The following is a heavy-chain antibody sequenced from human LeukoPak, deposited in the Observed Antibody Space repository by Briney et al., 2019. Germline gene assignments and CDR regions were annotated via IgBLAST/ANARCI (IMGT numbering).Heavy chain of an antibody. CDR3: AKGSSSWYDYFDY. J-gene: IGHJ4*02. CDR1: GFTFSSYA. D-gene: IGHD6-13*01. CDR2: ISGSGGST. Sequence: SGGSLRLSCAASGFTFSSYAMSWVRQAPGKGLEWVSAISGSGGSTYYADSVKGRFTISRDNSKNTLYLQMSSLRAEDTAVYYCAKGSSSWYDYFDYWGQGTLVTVSS. V-gene: IGHV3-23*01.